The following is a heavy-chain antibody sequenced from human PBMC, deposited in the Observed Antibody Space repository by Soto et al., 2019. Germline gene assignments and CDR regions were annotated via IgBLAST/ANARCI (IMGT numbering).Heavy chain of an antibody. V-gene: IGHV1-2*04. Sequence: QVQLVQSGAEVKKPGASVKVSCKASGYTFTGYYMHWVRQAPGQGLEWMGWINPNIGGTNYAQKFQGWVTMTRDTCISSADMGLSRLRSDDTAVYYCARGPGAAAGTYYYYYMDVWGKGTTVTVSS. CDR2: INPNIGGT. CDR3: ARGPGAAAGTYYYYYMDV. J-gene: IGHJ6*03. CDR1: GYTFTGYY. D-gene: IGHD6-13*01.